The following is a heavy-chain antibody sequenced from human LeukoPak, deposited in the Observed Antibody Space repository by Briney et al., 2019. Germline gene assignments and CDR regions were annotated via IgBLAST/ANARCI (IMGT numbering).Heavy chain of an antibody. Sequence: SETLSLTCTVSGDSISSYYWSWIRQPPGKGLEWIGYIYYTGSTYFNPSLKSRVTMSLQTSKNQFSLTLTSVTAADSAVYYCTRSPKGGMRIQPQIRLYYYYMDVWGKGTTVTVSS. V-gene: IGHV4-59*01. D-gene: IGHD5-18*01. CDR2: IYYTGST. CDR1: GDSISSYY. CDR3: TRSPKGGMRIQPQIRLYYYYMDV. J-gene: IGHJ6*03.